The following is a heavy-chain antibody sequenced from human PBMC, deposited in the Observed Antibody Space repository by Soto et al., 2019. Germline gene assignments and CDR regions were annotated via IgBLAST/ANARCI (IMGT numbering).Heavy chain of an antibody. D-gene: IGHD2-8*01. CDR2: ISTYNGNT. V-gene: IGHV1-18*01. CDR1: GYTFTTYD. CDR3: ARDPYHVLMVNAPNLYGMDV. Sequence: ASGKVSCKASGYTFTTYDISWVRQAPGQGLEWMGRISTYNGNTNYPQSLQDRLTMTTDTSTSTAYMELRSLKSDDTAVYYCARDPYHVLMVNAPNLYGMDVWGQGTTVTVSS. J-gene: IGHJ6*02.